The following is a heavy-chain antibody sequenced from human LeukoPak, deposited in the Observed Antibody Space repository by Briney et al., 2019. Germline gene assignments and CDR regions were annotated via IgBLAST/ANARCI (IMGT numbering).Heavy chain of an antibody. CDR3: ARGRGTSRRGYYYYGMDV. CDR2: IWYDGSNK. J-gene: IGHJ6*02. Sequence: GGSLRLSCAASGFTFSSYGMHWVRQAPGKGLEWVAVIWYDGSNKYYADSVKGRFPISRDNSKNTLYLQMNSLRAEDTAVYYCARGRGTSRRGYYYYGMDVWGQGTTVTVSS. CDR1: GFTFSSYG. V-gene: IGHV3-33*01. D-gene: IGHD2-2*01.